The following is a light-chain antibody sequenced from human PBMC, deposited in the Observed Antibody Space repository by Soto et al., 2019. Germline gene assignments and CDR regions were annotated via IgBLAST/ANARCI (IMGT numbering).Light chain of an antibody. CDR2: GAS. Sequence: EILITQSPATLSVSPGERVTLSCRASQSLTRNLAWYEHKPGQSPRILIYGASARATGIPERFSCGGAGAEYTRTISSLQYEDVEVDSCQQYDKWTRTFGQGTKVDIK. CDR3: QQYDKWTRT. J-gene: IGKJ1*01. V-gene: IGKV3-15*01. CDR1: QSLTRN.